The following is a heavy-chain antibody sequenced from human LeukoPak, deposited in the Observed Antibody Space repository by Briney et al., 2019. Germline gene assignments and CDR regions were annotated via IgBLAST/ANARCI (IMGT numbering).Heavy chain of an antibody. CDR2: INLYSGGR. V-gene: IGHV1-2*02. CDR3: ARDSFPITMIVVVTTSFWFDP. CDR1: GSTGTVYY. D-gene: IGHD3-22*01. J-gene: IGHJ5*02. Sequence: ASVKLSCTASGSTGTVYYLHWVRQAPGQGLEWMGWINLYSGGRNYAQKFQGRVSMTRDTSISTAYMELCWLRSDDTAVYYCARDSFPITMIVVVTTSFWFDPWGQGTLVTVSS.